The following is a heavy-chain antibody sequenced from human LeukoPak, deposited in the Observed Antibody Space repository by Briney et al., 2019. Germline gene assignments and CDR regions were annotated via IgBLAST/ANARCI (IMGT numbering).Heavy chain of an antibody. D-gene: IGHD6-13*01. CDR1: GGSISSYY. J-gene: IGHJ3*02. CDR2: IYYSGST. V-gene: IGHV4-59*08. CDR3: AGKPGETAVSDI. Sequence: SETLSLTCTVSGGSISSYYWSWIRQPPGKGLEWIAYIYYSGSTNYNPSLKSRVTISVDTSKNQFSLKLSSVTAADTAVYYCAGKPGETAVSDIGAKGKMAPVFS.